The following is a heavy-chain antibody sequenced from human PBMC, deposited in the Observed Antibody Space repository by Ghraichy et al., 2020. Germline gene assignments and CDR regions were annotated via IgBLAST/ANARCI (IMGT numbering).Heavy chain of an antibody. J-gene: IGHJ6*02. CDR1: GFTFSTSA. Sequence: LSLTCEVSGFTFSTSAMHWVRQAPGKGLDWVAFIRHDGSDEFYADSVKGRFSISRDNAKNTLYLQMHSLRPEYSAVYYCVKDKYCSISTCDEYYYYYGLDVWGQGTTVAVSS. CDR2: IRHDGSDE. D-gene: IGHD2-2*01. CDR3: VKDKYCSISTCDEYYYYYGLDV. V-gene: IGHV3-30*02.